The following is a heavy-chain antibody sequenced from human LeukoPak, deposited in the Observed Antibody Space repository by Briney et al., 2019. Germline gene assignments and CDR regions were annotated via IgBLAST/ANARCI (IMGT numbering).Heavy chain of an antibody. CDR1: GGSISDYY. CDR3: ARGDFCSKSNCYLRPMDV. CDR2: IYYSGST. D-gene: IGHD3-3*01. V-gene: IGHV4-59*01. Sequence: PSETLSLTCTVSGGSISDYYWNWIRQPPGKGLEWIGYIYYSGSTTYNPSLKSRVTMSVDTAKNQFSLTVRSVTAADTAVYYCARGDFCSKSNCYLRPMDVWGKGTTVSVSS. J-gene: IGHJ6*03.